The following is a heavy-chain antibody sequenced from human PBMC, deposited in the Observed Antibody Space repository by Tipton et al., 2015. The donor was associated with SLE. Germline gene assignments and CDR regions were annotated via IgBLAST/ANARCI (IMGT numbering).Heavy chain of an antibody. CDR3: AKDRYYYGSGSGYNGDY. CDR2: ISGSGGST. Sequence: GSLRLSCAASGFTFSSYAMSWVRQAPGKGLEWVSAISGSGGSTYYADSVKGRFTISRDNSKNTLYLQMNSLRAEDTAVYYCAKDRYYYGSGSGYNGDYWGQGTLVTVSS. J-gene: IGHJ4*02. CDR1: GFTFSSYA. V-gene: IGHV3-23*01. D-gene: IGHD3-10*01.